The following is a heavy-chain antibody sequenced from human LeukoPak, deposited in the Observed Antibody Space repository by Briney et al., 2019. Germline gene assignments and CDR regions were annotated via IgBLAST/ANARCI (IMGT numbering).Heavy chain of an antibody. V-gene: IGHV1-18*01. CDR3: ARVSQTDYDFDY. CDR2: ISSYNGNT. J-gene: IGHJ4*02. D-gene: IGHD4-17*01. CDR1: GYTFTTYG. Sequence: ASVKVSCKASGYTFTTYGMAWVRQAPGQGLEWMGWISSYNGNTDYAQKFQGRVTMTTDTSTSTAYMELRSLRSDDTAVYYCARVSQTDYDFDYWGQGTLVTVSS.